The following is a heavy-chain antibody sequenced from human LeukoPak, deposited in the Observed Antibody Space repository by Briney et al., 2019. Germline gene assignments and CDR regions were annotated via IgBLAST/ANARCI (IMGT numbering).Heavy chain of an antibody. D-gene: IGHD3-10*01. J-gene: IGHJ4*02. Sequence: PGRSLRLSCAASGFTFDDYAMHWVRQAPGKGLEWVSGISWNSGSIGCADSVKGRFTISRDNAKNSLYLQMNSLRAEDTALYYCAKGESMVRGVIRNWGQGTLVTVSS. CDR2: ISWNSGSI. CDR3: AKGESMVRGVIRN. V-gene: IGHV3-9*01. CDR1: GFTFDDYA.